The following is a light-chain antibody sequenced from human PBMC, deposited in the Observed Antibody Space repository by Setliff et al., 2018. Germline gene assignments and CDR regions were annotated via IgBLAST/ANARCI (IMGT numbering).Light chain of an antibody. V-gene: IGLV3-21*04. CDR3: QVWDSRNDLNYV. J-gene: IGLJ1*01. CDR1: NIGSKG. CDR2: SDS. Sequence: SYELTQPPSVSVAPGKTATITCGGNNIGSKGVHWYQQKPGQAPVLVIYSDSDRPSGIPERISGSKSGNTATLTISRVEAGDEADYYCQVWDSRNDLNYVLGTGTKVTVL.